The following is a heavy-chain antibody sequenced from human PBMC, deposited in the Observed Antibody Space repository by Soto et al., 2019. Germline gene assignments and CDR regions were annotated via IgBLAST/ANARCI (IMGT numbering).Heavy chain of an antibody. CDR1: GGTLSSYS. CDR3: AGTREIPYYHGMDV. D-gene: IGHD2-2*02. CDR2: IIPIFGSA. Sequence: GASVKVSCKAPGGTLSSYSINWVLQAPGQGLEWMGGIIPIFGSANYAPKFQGRVTISADESTSTAYMEVSSLRSGDTAVYYCAGTREIPYYHGMDVWGQGTTVNVSS. J-gene: IGHJ6*02. V-gene: IGHV1-69*13.